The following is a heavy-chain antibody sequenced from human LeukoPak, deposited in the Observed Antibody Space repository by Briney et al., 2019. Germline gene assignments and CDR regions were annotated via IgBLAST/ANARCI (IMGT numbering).Heavy chain of an antibody. Sequence: SETLSLTCTVSGGSISSYYWSWIRQPPGKGLEWIGYIYYSGSTNYNPSLKSRVTISVDTSKNQFSLKLSSVTAADTAVYYRAREVYYYDSSGYYNFIDYWGQGTLVTVSS. CDR1: GGSISSYY. V-gene: IGHV4-59*01. CDR2: IYYSGST. D-gene: IGHD3-22*01. CDR3: AREVYYYDSSGYYNFIDY. J-gene: IGHJ4*02.